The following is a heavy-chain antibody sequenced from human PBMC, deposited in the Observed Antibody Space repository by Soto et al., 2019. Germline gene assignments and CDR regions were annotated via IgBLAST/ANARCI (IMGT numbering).Heavy chain of an antibody. CDR3: AKDTTAGQFDY. CDR2: ITGSCHTT. V-gene: IGHV3-23*01. CDR1: GFTFRNYA. J-gene: IGHJ4*02. D-gene: IGHD6-13*01. Sequence: EVQLLESGGGLVQPGGSLRLSCAASGFTFRNYAMSWVRQAPGKGLEWVSAITGSCHTTYYADSVKGRFTISRDNSKNTLYLQVNSLRVEDTAIYYCAKDTTAGQFDYWGQGTLVTVSS.